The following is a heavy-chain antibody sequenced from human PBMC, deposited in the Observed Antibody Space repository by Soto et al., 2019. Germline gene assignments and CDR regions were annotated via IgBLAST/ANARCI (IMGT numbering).Heavy chain of an antibody. D-gene: IGHD6-19*01. J-gene: IGHJ6*02. V-gene: IGHV1-18*01. CDR1: GYTFTNYG. CDR2: ISAYNGNT. CDR3: ARDFGRIAVAGTGCMDV. Sequence: ASVNVSCKASGYTFTNYGITWVRQAPGQGLEWMGWISAYNGNTNYAQKLQDIVTMTTDTSTSTAYLELRSLRSDDTALYYCARDFGRIAVAGTGCMDVWGQGTTVTVSS.